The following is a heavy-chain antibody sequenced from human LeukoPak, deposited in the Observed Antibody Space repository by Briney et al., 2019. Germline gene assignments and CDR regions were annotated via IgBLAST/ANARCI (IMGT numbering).Heavy chain of an antibody. CDR3: ASVSSPLYYYYMDV. CDR1: GGTFSSYA. J-gene: IGHJ6*03. V-gene: IGHV1-69*05. CDR2: IIPIFGTA. Sequence: SVKVSCKASGGTFSSYAISWVRQAPGQGLEWLGGIIPIFGTANYAQKFQGRVTITTDESTSTAYMELSSLRSEDTAVYYCASVSSPLYYYYMDVWGKGTTVTVSS.